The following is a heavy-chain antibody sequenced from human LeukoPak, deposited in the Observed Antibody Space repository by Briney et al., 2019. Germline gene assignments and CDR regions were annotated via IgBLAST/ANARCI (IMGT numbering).Heavy chain of an antibody. J-gene: IGHJ4*02. Sequence: ASETLSLTCAVSGYSISSGYYWGWIRQPPGKGLGWIGSIYHSGSTYYNPSLKSRVTISVDTSKNQFSLKLSSVTAADTAVYYCARLGGAGDYWGQGTLVTVSS. V-gene: IGHV4-38-2*01. D-gene: IGHD6-25*01. CDR2: IYHSGST. CDR3: ARLGGAGDY. CDR1: GYSISSGYY.